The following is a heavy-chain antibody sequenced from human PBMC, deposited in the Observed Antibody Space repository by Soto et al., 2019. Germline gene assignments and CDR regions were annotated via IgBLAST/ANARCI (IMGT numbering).Heavy chain of an antibody. Sequence: QVQLQESGPGLVKPSQTLSLTCTVSGGSISSGDYYWSWIRQPPGKGLEWIGYIYYSGSTYYNPYLESRFTISVDTSKNQFALKLSSVTAADTAVYYCVRTSRSGYLNWFDPCGQGTLVTVSS. J-gene: IGHJ5*02. V-gene: IGHV4-30-4*01. CDR1: GGSISSGDYY. CDR3: VRTSRSGYLNWFDP. CDR2: IYYSGST. D-gene: IGHD3-3*01.